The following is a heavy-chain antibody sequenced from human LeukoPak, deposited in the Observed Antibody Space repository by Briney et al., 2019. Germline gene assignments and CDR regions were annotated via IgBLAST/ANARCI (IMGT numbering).Heavy chain of an antibody. CDR1: GGSLRSSGHW. J-gene: IGHJ4*02. CDR2: IHYSGKV. Sequence: PSETLSLTCTVSGGSLRSSGHWWVWIRQPSGKGLEWIGSIHYSGKVYYNPSLKSRVTTSVDTSTDQFSLRLSSATAADTAIYYCARQSGDQSSAWYFDAWGQGTLVTVSS. V-gene: IGHV4-39*01. CDR3: ARQSGDQSSAWYFDA. D-gene: IGHD6-19*01.